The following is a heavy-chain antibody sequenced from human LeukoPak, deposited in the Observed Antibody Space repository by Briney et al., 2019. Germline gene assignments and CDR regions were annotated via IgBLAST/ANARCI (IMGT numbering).Heavy chain of an antibody. V-gene: IGHV1-69*13. D-gene: IGHD3-22*01. CDR1: GGTFSSYA. CDR2: IIPIFGTA. CDR3: ARDRPYGSSGYFPFDY. Sequence: SVKVSCKASGGTFSSYAISWVRQAPGQGLEWMGGIIPIFGTANYAQKFQGRVTITADESTSTAYMELSSLRSEDTAVYYCARDRPYGSSGYFPFDYWGQGTLVTVSS. J-gene: IGHJ4*02.